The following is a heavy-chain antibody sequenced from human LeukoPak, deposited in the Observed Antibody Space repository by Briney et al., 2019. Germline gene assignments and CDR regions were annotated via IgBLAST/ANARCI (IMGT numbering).Heavy chain of an antibody. CDR1: GFTFSNYA. V-gene: IGHV3-74*01. Sequence: GGSLRLSCAASGFTFSNYAMYWVRQAPGKGLVWVSRISSDGSSIIYADSVKGRFTISRDIAKNTLYLQMNSLRAEDTAVYCCARAQMGAPTDYWGQGTLVTVSS. CDR2: ISSDGSSI. CDR3: ARAQMGAPTDY. D-gene: IGHD1-26*01. J-gene: IGHJ4*02.